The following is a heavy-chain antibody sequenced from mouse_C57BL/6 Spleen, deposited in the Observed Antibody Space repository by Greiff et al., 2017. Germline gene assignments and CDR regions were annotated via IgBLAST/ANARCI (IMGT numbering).Heavy chain of an antibody. D-gene: IGHD1-1*01. CDR2: ISYSGST. V-gene: IGHV3-8*01. CDR1: GYSITSDY. J-gene: IGHJ1*03. Sequence: EVMLVESGPGLAKPSQTLSLTCSVTGYSITSDYWNWIRKFPGNKLEYMGYISYSGSTYYNPSLKSRISITRDTSKNQYYLQLNSVTTEDTATYYCARNYGSSFDYWYFDVWGTGTTVTVSS. CDR3: ARNYGSSFDYWYFDV.